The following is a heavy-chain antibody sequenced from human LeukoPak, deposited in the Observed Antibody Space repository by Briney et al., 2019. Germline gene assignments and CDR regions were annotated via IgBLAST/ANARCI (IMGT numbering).Heavy chain of an antibody. CDR2: INHSGST. V-gene: IGHV4-34*01. Sequence: SETLSLTCAVYGGSFSGYYWSWIRQPPGKGLEWIGEINHSGSTNYNPSLKSRVTISVDTSKNQFSLKLSSVTAADTAVYYCARVSPYSSGWYSRHYYFDYWGQGTLVTVSS. CDR1: GGSFSGYY. D-gene: IGHD6-19*01. J-gene: IGHJ4*02. CDR3: ARVSPYSSGWYSRHYYFDY.